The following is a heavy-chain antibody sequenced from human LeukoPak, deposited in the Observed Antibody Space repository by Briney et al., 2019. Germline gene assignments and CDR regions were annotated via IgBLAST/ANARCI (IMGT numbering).Heavy chain of an antibody. CDR3: AKVAKGNIVVVTALDY. CDR2: ISYDGSNK. D-gene: IGHD2-21*02. CDR1: GFTFSSYA. V-gene: IGHV3-30*18. J-gene: IGHJ4*02. Sequence: GGSLRLSCAASGFTFSSYAMHWVRQAPGKGLEWVAIISYDGSNKFYADSVKGRFTISRDNSKNTLYLQMSSLGPEDTAMYYCAKVAKGNIVVVTALDYWGQGTLVTVSS.